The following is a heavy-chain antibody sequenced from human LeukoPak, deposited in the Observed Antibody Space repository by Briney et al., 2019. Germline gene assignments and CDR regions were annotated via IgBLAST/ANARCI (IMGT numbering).Heavy chain of an antibody. CDR1: GGSISSNNFY. Sequence: SETLSLTCTVSGGSISSNNFYWGWIRQPPGKGLEWIGSIYYSGSTYYNPSLKSRVTISVDTSKNQFSLKLSSVTAADTAVYYCATQHSLTTGGDYWGQGTLVTVSS. D-gene: IGHD4-11*01. CDR3: ATQHSLTTGGDY. J-gene: IGHJ4*02. V-gene: IGHV4-39*07. CDR2: IYYSGST.